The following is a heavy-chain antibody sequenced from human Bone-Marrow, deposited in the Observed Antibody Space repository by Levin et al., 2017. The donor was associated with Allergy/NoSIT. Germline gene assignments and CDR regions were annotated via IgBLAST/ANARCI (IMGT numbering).Heavy chain of an antibody. V-gene: IGHV4-39*07. CDR1: GASINSTNYY. CDR3: ARLADNWNVNWFDP. J-gene: IGHJ5*02. Sequence: PSLTCTVSGASINSTNYYWGWIRQPPGKGLDFLFPLSSPLSPSSPPPLKSRVTISKDTSKNQFSLKLSSVTAADTAVYYCARLADNWNVNWFDPWGQGTLVTVSS. D-gene: IGHD1-20*01. CDR2: LSSPLSP.